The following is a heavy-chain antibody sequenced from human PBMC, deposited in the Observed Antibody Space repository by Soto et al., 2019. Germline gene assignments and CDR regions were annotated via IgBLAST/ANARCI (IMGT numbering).Heavy chain of an antibody. CDR1: GYTFSSYG. V-gene: IGHV1-18*01. Sequence: QVQLVQSGAEVKKPGASVKVSCKASGYTFSSYGISWVRQAPGQGLEWMGWISAYNGNTNYAQNLQGRVTMTTDTSTSTAYMEXXXLXXXXTAVYYCARDQGGGWFDPWGRGTLVTVSS. D-gene: IGHD1-26*01. CDR3: ARDQGGGWFDP. J-gene: IGHJ5*02. CDR2: ISAYNGNT.